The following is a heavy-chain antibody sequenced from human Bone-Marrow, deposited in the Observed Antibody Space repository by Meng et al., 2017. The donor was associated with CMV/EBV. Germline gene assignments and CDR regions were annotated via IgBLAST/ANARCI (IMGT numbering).Heavy chain of an antibody. Sequence: GESLKISCAASGFSFKTYTMHWVRQAPGKGLEWLTVLSHDDIDEYYADSVKGRFTISRDNSKNTLYLQMNNLTAEDTALYYCARDAATVGTHPPDYWGQGTLVTVSS. CDR2: LSHDDIDE. D-gene: IGHD4-23*01. CDR3: ARDAATVGTHPPDY. CDR1: GFSFKTYT. V-gene: IGHV3-30*04. J-gene: IGHJ4*02.